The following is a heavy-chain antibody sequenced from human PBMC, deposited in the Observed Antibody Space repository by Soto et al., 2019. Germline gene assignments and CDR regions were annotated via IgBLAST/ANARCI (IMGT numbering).Heavy chain of an antibody. J-gene: IGHJ4*02. D-gene: IGHD6-25*01. CDR3: ARSREIIASAGSFDY. V-gene: IGHV3-23*01. CDR2: ISGSGGDT. CDR1: GFTFSNYA. Sequence: PGGSLRLSCAASGFTFSNYALSWVRQAPGKGLEWVSGISGSGGDTYYADSVKGRFTTSRDNSKNTLYLQMKSLRAEDTAVYYCARSREIIASAGSFDYWGQGTLVTISS.